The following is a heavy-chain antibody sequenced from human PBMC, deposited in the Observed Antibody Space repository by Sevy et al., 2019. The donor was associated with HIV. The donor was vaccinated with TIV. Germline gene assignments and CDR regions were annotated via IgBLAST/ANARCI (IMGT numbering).Heavy chain of an antibody. J-gene: IGHJ4*02. CDR2: TYYIGST. CDR3: ARLIFGVVAYYFDY. D-gene: IGHD3-3*01. CDR1: GGSISSSSYY. V-gene: IGHV4-39*01. Sequence: SETLSLTCTVSGGSISSSSYYWGWIRQPPGKGLEWIGRTYYIGSTYYNPSLKSRVTISVDTSKNQFSLKLSSVTAADTAVYYCARLIFGVVAYYFDYWGQGTLVTVSS.